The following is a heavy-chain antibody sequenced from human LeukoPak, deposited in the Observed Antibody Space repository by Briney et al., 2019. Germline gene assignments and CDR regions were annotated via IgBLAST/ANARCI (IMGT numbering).Heavy chain of an antibody. CDR3: ARYSSGSDTYYFDY. CDR2: IYPGDSDA. CDR1: GYSFTTYW. Sequence: GESLKISCKGSGYSFTTYWIGWVHQMPGKGLEWMGVIYPGDSDARYGPSFQGQVTISVDKSITTAYLQWSSLKASDTAMYYCARYSSGSDTYYFDYWGQGTLVTVSS. D-gene: IGHD5-12*01. V-gene: IGHV5-51*07. J-gene: IGHJ4*02.